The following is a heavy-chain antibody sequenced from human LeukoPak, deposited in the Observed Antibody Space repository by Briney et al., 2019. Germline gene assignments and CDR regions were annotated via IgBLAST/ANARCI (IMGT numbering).Heavy chain of an antibody. CDR2: IYYSGST. V-gene: IGHV4-59*01. D-gene: IGHD5-24*01. CDR1: GGSISSYY. J-gene: IGHJ4*02. Sequence: SETLSLTCTVSGGSISSYYWSWIRQPPGKGLEWIGYIYYSGSTNYNPSLKSRVTISVDTSKNQFSLKLSSVTAADTAVYYCARWRRDGYNFDYWGQGTLVTVSS. CDR3: ARWRRDGYNFDY.